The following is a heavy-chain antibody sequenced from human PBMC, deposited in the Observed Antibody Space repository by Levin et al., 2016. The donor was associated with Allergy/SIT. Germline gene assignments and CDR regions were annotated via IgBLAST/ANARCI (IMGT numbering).Heavy chain of an antibody. CDR3: ARTPMLLTPGGDDFDY. Sequence: GGSLRLSCAASGFTFSDYYMSWIRQAPGKGLEWVSYISSSSSYTNYADSVKGRFTISRDNAKNSLYLQMNSLRAEDTAVYYCARTPMLLTPGGDDFDYWGQGTLVTVSS. V-gene: IGHV3-11*03. CDR1: GFTFSDYY. CDR2: ISSSSSYT. D-gene: IGHD4-23*01. J-gene: IGHJ4*02.